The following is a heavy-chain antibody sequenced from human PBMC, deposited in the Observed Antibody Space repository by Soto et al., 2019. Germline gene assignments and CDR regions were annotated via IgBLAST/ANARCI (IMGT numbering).Heavy chain of an antibody. Sequence: VQLVESGGGEAQPGRSLRLSCAASGFKYTDFALHWVRQAPGKGLEWVAIISYDGSDKYYADSVKGRFVISRDNPKNTLYLEMNSLRPEDTAVYFCARRAWDSYYAIDVWGQGTTVTVFS. CDR3: ARRAWDSYYAIDV. V-gene: IGHV3-30*09. J-gene: IGHJ6*02. CDR1: GFKYTDFA. CDR2: ISYDGSDK. D-gene: IGHD3-22*01.